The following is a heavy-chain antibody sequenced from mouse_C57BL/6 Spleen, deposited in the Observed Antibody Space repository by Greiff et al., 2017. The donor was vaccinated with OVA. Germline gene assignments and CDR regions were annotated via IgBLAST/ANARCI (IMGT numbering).Heavy chain of an antibody. D-gene: IGHD1-1*02. Sequence: QVQLQQPGAELVRPGSSVKLSCKASGYTFTSYWMHWVKQRPIQGLEWIGNIDPSDSETHYNQKFKDKATLTVDKSSSTAYMQLSSLTSEDSAVYYCARRGSVSYAMDYWGQGTSVTVSS. V-gene: IGHV1-52*01. CDR3: ARRGSVSYAMDY. CDR2: IDPSDSET. J-gene: IGHJ4*01. CDR1: GYTFTSYW.